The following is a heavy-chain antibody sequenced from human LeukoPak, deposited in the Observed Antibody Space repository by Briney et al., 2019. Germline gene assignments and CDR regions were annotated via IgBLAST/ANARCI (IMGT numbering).Heavy chain of an antibody. Sequence: SETLSLTCTVSGDSISSGDYYWSWIRQPAGKGLEWIGRISSSGSTNYNPSLKSRVTISVDTSKNQFSLKLSSVTAADTALYYCARVQQYDKFDYWGQGTLVTVSS. CDR1: GDSISSGDYY. J-gene: IGHJ4*02. V-gene: IGHV4-61*02. CDR2: ISSSGST. D-gene: IGHD3-22*01. CDR3: ARVQQYDKFDY.